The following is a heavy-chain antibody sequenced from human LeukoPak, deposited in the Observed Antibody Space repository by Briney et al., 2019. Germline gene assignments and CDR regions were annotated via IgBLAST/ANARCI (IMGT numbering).Heavy chain of an antibody. V-gene: IGHV4-59*01. CDR1: GGSISSYY. J-gene: IGHJ4*02. D-gene: IGHD2-15*01. Sequence: SETLSLTCTVSGGSISSYYWSWIRQPPGKGLEWIGYIYYSGSTNYDPSLKSRVTISVDTSKNQFSLKLSSVTAADTAVYYCARYYCSGGSCSKPKRYYFDYWGQGALVTVSS. CDR3: ARYYCSGGSCSKPKRYYFDY. CDR2: IYYSGST.